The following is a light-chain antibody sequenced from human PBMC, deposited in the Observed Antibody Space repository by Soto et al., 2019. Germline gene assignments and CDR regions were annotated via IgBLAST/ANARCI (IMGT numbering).Light chain of an antibody. J-gene: IGKJ4*01. Sequence: DIQTTQAPSTLPCAVLCRVTITVLDKQSISTWLAWYQQKPGKAPNLLIYKASRLETGVPSRFSGSGSGTEFTLTISFLQPDDFATYYCQQYNSYSPLTFGGGTKVDIK. CDR1: QSISTW. V-gene: IGKV1-5*03. CDR2: KAS. CDR3: QQYNSYSPLT.